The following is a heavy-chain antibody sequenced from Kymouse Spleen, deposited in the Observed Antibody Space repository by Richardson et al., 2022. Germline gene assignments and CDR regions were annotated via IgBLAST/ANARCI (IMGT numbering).Heavy chain of an antibody. CDR3: TTEGVPAAPYYYYYGMDV. J-gene: IGHJ6*02. Sequence: EVQLVESGGGLVKPGGSLRLSCAASGFTFSNAWMSWVRQAPGKGLEWVGRIKSKTDGGTTDYAAPVKGRFTISRDDSKNTLYLQMNSLKTEDTAVYYCTTEGVPAAPYYYYYGMDVWGQGTTVTVSS. CDR2: IKSKTDGGTT. V-gene: IGHV3-15*01. CDR1: GFTFSNAW. D-gene: IGHD2-2*02.